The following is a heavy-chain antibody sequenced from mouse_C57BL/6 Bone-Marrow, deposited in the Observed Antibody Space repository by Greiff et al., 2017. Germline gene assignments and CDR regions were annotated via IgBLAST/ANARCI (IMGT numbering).Heavy chain of an antibody. Sequence: QVQLQQPGAELVKPGASVKMSCKASGYTFTSYWITWVKQRPGQGLEWIGDIYPGSGSTNYNEKFKSKATLTVDTSSSTAYMQLSSLTSEDSAVYYCARGHDYYYVRFAYWGQGTLVTVAA. CDR3: ARGHDYYYVRFAY. CDR2: IYPGSGST. CDR1: GYTFTSYW. D-gene: IGHD1-1*01. V-gene: IGHV1-55*01. J-gene: IGHJ3*01.